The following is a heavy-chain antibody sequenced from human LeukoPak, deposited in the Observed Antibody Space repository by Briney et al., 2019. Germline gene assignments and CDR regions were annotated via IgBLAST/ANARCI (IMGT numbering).Heavy chain of an antibody. V-gene: IGHV3-9*01. J-gene: IGHJ3*02. CDR3: AKSTVIVGAYLDAFDI. CDR1: GFTFDDYA. CDR2: ISWNSGSI. Sequence: GGSLRLSCAASGFTFDDYAMHWVRQAPGKGLEWVSGISWNSGSIGYADSVKGRFTISRDNAKNSLYLQMNGLRAEDTALYYCAKSTVIVGAYLDAFDIWGQGTMVTVSS. D-gene: IGHD1-26*01.